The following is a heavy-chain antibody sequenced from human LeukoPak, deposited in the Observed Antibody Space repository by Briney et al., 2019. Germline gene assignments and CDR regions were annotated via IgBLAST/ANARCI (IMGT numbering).Heavy chain of an antibody. Sequence: SVKLTCKASGGTFSSYAIIWVRQAPGQGLGWMGRIIPIFGTANYAQKFQGRVTITADKSTSTAYMELSSLRSEDSAVYYCAREGTAMNYGGTFDPWGQGTLVTVSS. CDR1: GGTFSSYA. D-gene: IGHD4-23*01. CDR3: AREGTAMNYGGTFDP. CDR2: IIPIFGTA. V-gene: IGHV1-69*06. J-gene: IGHJ5*02.